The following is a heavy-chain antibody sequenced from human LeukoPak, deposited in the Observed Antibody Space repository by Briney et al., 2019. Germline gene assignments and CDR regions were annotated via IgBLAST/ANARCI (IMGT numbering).Heavy chain of an antibody. CDR2: IIPIFGTA. CDR1: GGTFSSYA. D-gene: IGHD2-2*01. V-gene: IGHV1-69*05. Sequence: GSSVKVSCKASGGTFSSYAISWVRQAPGQGLEWMGGIIPIFGTANYAQKFQGRVTITTDESTSTAYMELSSLRSEDTAVYYCARGRVPAAGPYYYYYFMDVWGKGTTVTVSS. J-gene: IGHJ6*03. CDR3: ARGRVPAAGPYYYYYFMDV.